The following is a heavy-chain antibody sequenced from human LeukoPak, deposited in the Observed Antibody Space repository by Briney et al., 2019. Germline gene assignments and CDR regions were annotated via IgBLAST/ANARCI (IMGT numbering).Heavy chain of an antibody. V-gene: IGHV1-2*02. D-gene: IGHD3-3*01. Sequence: ASVKVSCKASGYTFTGYYMHWVRQAPGQGLEWMGWINPNSGGTNYAQKLQGRVTMTTDTSTSTAYMELRSLRSDDTAVYYCARESGYYYYYGMDVWGQGTTVTVSS. CDR1: GYTFTGYY. CDR2: INPNSGGT. CDR3: ARESGYYYYYGMDV. J-gene: IGHJ6*02.